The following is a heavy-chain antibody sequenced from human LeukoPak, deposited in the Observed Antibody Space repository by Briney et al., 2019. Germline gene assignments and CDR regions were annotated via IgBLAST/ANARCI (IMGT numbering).Heavy chain of an antibody. CDR3: ATTYYGDYGMDV. V-gene: IGHV1-24*01. CDR2: FDPEDGET. CDR1: GYTLTELS. J-gene: IGHJ6*04. D-gene: IGHD4-17*01. Sequence: ASVKVSCKVCGYTLTELSMHWVRQAPGKGLEWMGGFDPEDGETIYAQKFQGRVTMTEDTSTDTAYMELSSLRSEDTAVYYCATTYYGDYGMDVWGKGTTVTVSS.